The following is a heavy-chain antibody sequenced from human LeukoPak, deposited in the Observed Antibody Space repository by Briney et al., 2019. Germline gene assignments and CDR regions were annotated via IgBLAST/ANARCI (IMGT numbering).Heavy chain of an antibody. CDR3: ARVQQASYYYYYMDV. Sequence: SETLSLTCAVSGGSNSSGGYSWGWIRQPPGKGLEWIGYIYYSGSTNYNPSLKSRVTISVDTSKNQFSLKLSSVTAADTAVYYCARVQQASYYYYYMDVWGKGTTVTISS. CDR2: IYYSGST. CDR1: GGSNSSGGYS. D-gene: IGHD6-13*01. V-gene: IGHV4-61*08. J-gene: IGHJ6*03.